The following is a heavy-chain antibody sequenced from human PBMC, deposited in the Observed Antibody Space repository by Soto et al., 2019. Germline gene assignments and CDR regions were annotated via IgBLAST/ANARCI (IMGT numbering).Heavy chain of an antibody. D-gene: IGHD6-19*01. V-gene: IGHV1-46*01. J-gene: IGHJ4*02. CDR3: ARHVNLPLAGTGFDS. CDR1: GYTFTSYY. Sequence: ASVKVSCKASGYTFTSYYMHWVRQAPGQGLEWMGIINPSGGSTSYAQKFQGRVTMTRDTSQEQFSLKLSSVTATDTAFYYCARHVNLPLAGTGFDSWGRGTLVTVSS. CDR2: INPSGGST.